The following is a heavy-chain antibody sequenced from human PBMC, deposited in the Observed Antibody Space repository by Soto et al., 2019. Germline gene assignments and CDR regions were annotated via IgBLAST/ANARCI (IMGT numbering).Heavy chain of an antibody. CDR1: GFTVSSNY. D-gene: IGHD3-10*01. CDR3: ARDRITMVRGVTSYLDV. J-gene: IGHJ6*03. CDR2: IYSGGST. Sequence: GGSLRLSCAASGFTVSSNYMSWVRQAPGKGLEWVSVIYSGGSTYYADSVKGRFTISRDNSKNTLYLQMNSLRAEDTAVYYCARDRITMVRGVTSYLDVWGKGTTVTVSS. V-gene: IGHV3-66*01.